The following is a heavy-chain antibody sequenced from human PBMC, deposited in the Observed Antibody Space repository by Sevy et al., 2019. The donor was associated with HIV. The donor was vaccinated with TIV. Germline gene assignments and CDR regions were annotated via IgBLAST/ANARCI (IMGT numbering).Heavy chain of an antibody. CDR3: VKDPDYDFWRGDYGMDV. D-gene: IGHD3-3*01. CDR1: GFTFRNYA. Sequence: GGSLRLSCSASGFTFRNYAMNWVRQAPGKGLKYVSAISSDGGGTYYADSVRGRFTISRDNSKNTLYLQMRSLRVEDTAVYYCVKDPDYDFWRGDYGMDVWGQGTMVTVSS. J-gene: IGHJ6*02. CDR2: ISSDGGGT. V-gene: IGHV3-64D*06.